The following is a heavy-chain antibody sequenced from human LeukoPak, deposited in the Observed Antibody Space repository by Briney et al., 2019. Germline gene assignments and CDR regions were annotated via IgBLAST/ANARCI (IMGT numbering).Heavy chain of an antibody. Sequence: QPGGSLRLSCAASGFTFSSYWMSWVRQAPGKGLEWVANIKQDGSEKYYVDSVKGRFTISRDDAKNSLYLQMNSLRAEDTAVYYCARDEGSGSYYARDHAVADYWGQGTLVTVSS. CDR3: ARDEGSGSYYARDHAVADY. CDR1: GFTFSSYW. J-gene: IGHJ4*02. CDR2: IKQDGSEK. D-gene: IGHD3-10*01. V-gene: IGHV3-7*01.